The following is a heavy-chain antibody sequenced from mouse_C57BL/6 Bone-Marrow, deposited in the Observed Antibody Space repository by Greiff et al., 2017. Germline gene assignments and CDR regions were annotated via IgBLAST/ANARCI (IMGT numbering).Heavy chain of an antibody. CDR1: GYTFTSYW. D-gene: IGHD2-5*01. CDR3: ARPYYSNYWYFDV. Sequence: QVQLQQPGAELVKPGASVKMSCKASGYTFTSYWITWVKQRPGQGLEWIGEIYPGSGSTTYNEKFKSKATLTVDTSSSKAYMQLSSLTSEDSAVYYCARPYYSNYWYFDVWGTGTTVTVSS. V-gene: IGHV1-55*01. J-gene: IGHJ1*03. CDR2: IYPGSGST.